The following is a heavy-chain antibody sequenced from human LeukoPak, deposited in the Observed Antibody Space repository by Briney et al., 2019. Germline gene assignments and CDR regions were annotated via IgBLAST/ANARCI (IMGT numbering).Heavy chain of an antibody. CDR2: ISGSGGST. CDR1: GFTFSSYA. J-gene: IGHJ4*02. V-gene: IGHV3-23*01. Sequence: GGSLRLSCAASGFTFSSYAMSWVRQAPGKGLEWVSAISGSGGSTYYADSVKGRFTVSRDNFKNTLYLQMNSLRAEDTALYYCARKLWHRNDCWGQGTLVTVSS. CDR3: ARKLWHRNDC. D-gene: IGHD3-16*01.